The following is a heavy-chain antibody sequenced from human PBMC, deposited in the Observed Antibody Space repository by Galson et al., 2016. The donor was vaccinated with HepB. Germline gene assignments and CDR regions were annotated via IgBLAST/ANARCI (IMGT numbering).Heavy chain of an antibody. CDR2: ILRNGRV. D-gene: IGHD3-16*01. V-gene: IGHV4/OR15-8*01. J-gene: IGHJ4*02. CDR3: ARVVQSGVWGYFSD. CDR1: GDYVNGDRW. Sequence: SETLSLTCVVSGDYVNGDRWWSWLRQSPGTGLEWIGEILRNGRVNYNPSLKSRVTMSADSSKNQLSLQLYSVTAADTALYFCARVVQSGVWGYFSDWGQGALVTVSS.